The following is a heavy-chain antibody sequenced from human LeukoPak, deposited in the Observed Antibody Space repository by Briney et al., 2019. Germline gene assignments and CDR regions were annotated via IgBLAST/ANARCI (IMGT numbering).Heavy chain of an antibody. J-gene: IGHJ6*02. CDR1: FTXXXXY. CDR3: ARDRRLWFGAWDYYGMDV. CDR2: IYSGGST. D-gene: IGHD3-10*01. V-gene: IGHV3-53*04. Sequence: FTXXXXYMSWVXXAPGKGLEWVSVIYSGGSTYYSDSVKGRFTISRHNSKNTLYLQMNSLRAEDTAVYYCARDRRLWFGAWDYYGMDVWGQGTTVTVSS.